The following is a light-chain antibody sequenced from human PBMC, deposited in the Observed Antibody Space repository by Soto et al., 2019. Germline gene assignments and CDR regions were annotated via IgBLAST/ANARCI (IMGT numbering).Light chain of an antibody. CDR3: CSYAGSSTFSYV. Sequence: QSVLTQPASVSGSPGQSITISCTGTISDVGSYNLVSWYQQHPGKAPKLMIYEVSKRPSGVSNRFSGSKSGNTASLTISGLQAEDEADYCCCSYAGSSTFSYVFGTGTKVTVL. J-gene: IGLJ1*01. CDR1: ISDVGSYNL. CDR2: EVS. V-gene: IGLV2-23*02.